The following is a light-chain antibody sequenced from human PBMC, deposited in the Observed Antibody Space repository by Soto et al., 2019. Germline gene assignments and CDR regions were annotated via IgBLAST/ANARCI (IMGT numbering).Light chain of an antibody. Sequence: HSVLTQPPSASGTPGQTVTISCSGSSSNIGSNTVNWYQQLPGTAPKLLIYSNNQRPSGVPDRVSGSKSGTSASLAISGLQSEDEADYYCAACADSSVVFGGGTKLTVL. V-gene: IGLV1-44*01. CDR3: AACADSSVV. J-gene: IGLJ2*01. CDR2: SNN. CDR1: SSNIGSNT.